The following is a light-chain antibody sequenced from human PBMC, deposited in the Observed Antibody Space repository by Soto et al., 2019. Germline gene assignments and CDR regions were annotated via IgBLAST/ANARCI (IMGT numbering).Light chain of an antibody. Sequence: DIQMTQSPSTLSASVGDRVTITCRASRNIDKWLAWHQQKPGKAPKLLIYEASKLQSGVPSRFSGSRSGTEFTLTISCLQHDDFATYYCLQYNSYSDMYTFGQGTKLEIK. J-gene: IGKJ2*01. V-gene: IGKV1-5*03. CDR2: EAS. CDR1: RNIDKW. CDR3: LQYNSYSDMYT.